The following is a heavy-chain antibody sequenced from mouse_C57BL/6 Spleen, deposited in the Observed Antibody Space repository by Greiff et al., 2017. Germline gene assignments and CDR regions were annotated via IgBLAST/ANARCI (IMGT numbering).Heavy chain of an antibody. CDR2: IRRKSSNYAT. V-gene: IGHV10-3*01. CDR3: LRGGFAY. CDR1: GFTFNTYA. J-gene: IGHJ3*01. Sequence: EVQLVESGGGLVQPKGSLKLSCAASGFTFNTYAMHWVRQAPGKGLEWVARIRRKSSNYATYYADSVKDRFTISRDDSQSMLYLQMNNLKTEDTYMYYCLRGGFAYWGQGTLVTVSA.